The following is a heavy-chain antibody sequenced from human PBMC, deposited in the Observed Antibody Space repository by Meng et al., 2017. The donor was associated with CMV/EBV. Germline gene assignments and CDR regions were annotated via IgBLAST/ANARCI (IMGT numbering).Heavy chain of an antibody. CDR1: GYTFTGYY. V-gene: IGHV1-2*02. CDR2: INPNSGGT. J-gene: IGHJ4*02. Sequence: ASVKVSCKASGYTFTGYYMHWVRQAPGQGLEWMGWINPNSGGTNYAQKFQGRVTMTRDTSISTACMELSRLRSDDTAVYYCARGLLWFGELYFDYWGQGTLVTVSS. CDR3: ARGLLWFGELYFDY. D-gene: IGHD3-10*01.